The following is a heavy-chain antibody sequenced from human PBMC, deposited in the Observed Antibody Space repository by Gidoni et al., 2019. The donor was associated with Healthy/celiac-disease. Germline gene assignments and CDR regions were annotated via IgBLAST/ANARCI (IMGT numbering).Heavy chain of an antibody. D-gene: IGHD3-22*01. V-gene: IGHV3-48*02. J-gene: IGHJ6*02. CDR2: SSSSSSTI. Sequence: EVQLVESGGGLVQPGGSLRLSCAASGFTFSSYSMNWVRQAPGKGLGWVSYSSSSSSTIYYADSVKGRFTISRDNAKNSLYLQMNSLRDEDTAVYYCARDQYYYDSSGYYEDYYYGMDVWGQGTTVTVSS. CDR3: ARDQYYYDSSGYYEDYYYGMDV. CDR1: GFTFSSYS.